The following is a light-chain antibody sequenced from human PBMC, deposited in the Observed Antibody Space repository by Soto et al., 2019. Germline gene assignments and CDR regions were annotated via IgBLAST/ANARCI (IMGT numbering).Light chain of an antibody. V-gene: IGKV3-20*01. CDR2: GAS. CDR1: QSVSSY. CDR3: QQYGSSPRT. J-gene: IGKJ1*01. Sequence: EIVLTQSPATLSLSPGERATLSCRASQSVSSYLAWYQQKPGQAPRPLIYGASSRATGIPDRFSGSGSGTDFTLTISRLEPEDFAVYYCQQYGSSPRTFGQGTKVDIK.